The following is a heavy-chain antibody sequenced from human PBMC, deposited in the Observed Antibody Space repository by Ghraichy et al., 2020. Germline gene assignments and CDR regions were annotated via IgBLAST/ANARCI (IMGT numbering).Heavy chain of an antibody. Sequence: GESLNISCAASGFTFRRYTMHWVRQTPGKGLEWVSLIRGDGSKTYYADSVRGRFTISRDNSRDSLFLQMNSLRTEDTAFYYCVKEHDSGWPNFDSWGQGTLVSVSS. CDR1: GFTFRRYT. D-gene: IGHD6-19*01. CDR3: VKEHDSGWPNFDS. V-gene: IGHV3-43*01. CDR2: IRGDGSKT. J-gene: IGHJ4*02.